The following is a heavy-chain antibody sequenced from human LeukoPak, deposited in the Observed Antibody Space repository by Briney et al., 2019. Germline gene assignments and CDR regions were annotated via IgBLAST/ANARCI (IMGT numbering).Heavy chain of an antibody. J-gene: IGHJ4*02. CDR1: GGSFSGYY. CDR2: INHSGST. V-gene: IGHV4-34*01. Sequence: PSETLSLTCAVYGGSFSGYYWSWIRQPPGKGLEWIGEINHSGSTNYNPSLKSRVTMSVDTSKNQFFLNLRSVTSADTAVYYCARELGYGYDYWGQGTLVTVSS. CDR3: ARELGYGYDY. D-gene: IGHD5-18*01.